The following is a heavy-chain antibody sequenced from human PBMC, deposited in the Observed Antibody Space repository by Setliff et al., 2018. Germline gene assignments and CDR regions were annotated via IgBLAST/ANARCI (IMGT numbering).Heavy chain of an antibody. Sequence: PSETLSLTCTVSGGSISGSGYYWGWIRQPPGEGLEWIGTIYYSGSTYYNPSLKSRVTISVDTSKNQFSLEVNSVTATDTAVYYCARDPLRWGYSYGPSGYFDYWGQGTLVTVSS. CDR3: ARDPLRWGYSYGPSGYFDY. V-gene: IGHV4-39*02. CDR1: GGSISGSGYY. D-gene: IGHD5-18*01. J-gene: IGHJ4*02. CDR2: IYYSGST.